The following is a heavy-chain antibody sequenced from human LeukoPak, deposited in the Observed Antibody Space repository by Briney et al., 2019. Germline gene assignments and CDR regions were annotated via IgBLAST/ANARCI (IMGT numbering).Heavy chain of an antibody. Sequence: SETLSLTCTVSGASISSHYWSWIRQPPGGGLEWIGYISYSGSTDYNPSLKGRVTMSIDTSKNQFSLSLNSVTATDAAVYFCAGDLNNVAWSYWWGQGTLVTVSS. CDR1: GASISSHY. V-gene: IGHV4-59*04. D-gene: IGHD3-9*01. J-gene: IGHJ4*02. CDR3: AGDLNNVAWSYW. CDR2: ISYSGST.